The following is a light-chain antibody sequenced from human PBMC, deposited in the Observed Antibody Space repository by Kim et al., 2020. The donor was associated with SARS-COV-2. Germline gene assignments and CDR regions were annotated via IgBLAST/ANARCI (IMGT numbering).Light chain of an antibody. CDR2: GAS. Sequence: EIVMTQSPATLSLSPGERATLSCRASQSVSSNLAWYQQKPGQAPRLLIYGASTRATGIPGRFSGSGSGTEFTLTISSLQSEDFAVYYCKENSHWPLTFGGGTKVDIK. CDR1: QSVSSN. V-gene: IGKV3-15*01. J-gene: IGKJ4*01. CDR3: KENSHWPLT.